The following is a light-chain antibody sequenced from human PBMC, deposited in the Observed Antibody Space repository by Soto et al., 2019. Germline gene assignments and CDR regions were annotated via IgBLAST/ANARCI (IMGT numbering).Light chain of an antibody. CDR1: QSVSSN. CDR3: QQRNNWPSIT. J-gene: IGKJ5*01. Sequence: EIVMTQSPATLSVSPGARAPLSCRARQSVSSNLAWYPQKPGQAPRLLIYDASNRATGIPARFSGSGSGTDFTLTISSLEPEDFAVYYCQQRNNWPSITFGQGTRLEIK. CDR2: DAS. V-gene: IGKV3-11*01.